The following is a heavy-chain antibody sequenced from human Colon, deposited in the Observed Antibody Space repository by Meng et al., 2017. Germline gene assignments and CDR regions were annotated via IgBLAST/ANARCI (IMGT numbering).Heavy chain of an antibody. CDR2: IYRSGST. Sequence: ESGPGLLKPSGTLSLTCVVSGGSLISSNWWTWVRQAPGKGLEWIGEIYRSGSTNYNPSLKSRVTISIDTSKNEFSLKLTSVTAADTALYYCARRVQYSSGYYYFDFWGQGTLVTVSS. CDR3: ARRVQYSSGYYYFDF. D-gene: IGHD3-22*01. J-gene: IGHJ4*02. CDR1: GGSLISSNW. V-gene: IGHV4-4*02.